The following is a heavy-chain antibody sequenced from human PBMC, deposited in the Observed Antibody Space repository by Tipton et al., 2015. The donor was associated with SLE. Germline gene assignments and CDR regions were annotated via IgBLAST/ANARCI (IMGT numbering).Heavy chain of an antibody. V-gene: IGHV3-9*01. J-gene: IGHJ4*02. CDR2: ISWQSANI. CDR3: AKDRSALRGYYYDL. D-gene: IGHD3-22*01. CDR1: GITFSRYW. Sequence: SLRLSCAASGITFSRYWMHWVRQVPGKGLEWVSGISWQSANIAYADSVKGRFTISRDNAKNSLYLQMNSLRSEDTALYYCAKDRSALRGYYYDLWGQGALVTVSS.